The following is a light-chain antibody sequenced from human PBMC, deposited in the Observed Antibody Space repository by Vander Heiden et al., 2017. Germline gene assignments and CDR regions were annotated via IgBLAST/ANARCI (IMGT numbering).Light chain of an antibody. V-gene: IGLV2-23*02. Sequence: QSALTQPASMSGSPGQSITISCPGTSSDVGSYDLVSWYQQHPGKAPQLIIHEVNKRPSGVSSRCSVSKSGNTASMTISGLQAEDEADYYCCSHEGSTTFWVFGGGTKLAVL. CDR1: SSDVGSYDL. CDR3: CSHEGSTTFWV. J-gene: IGLJ3*02. CDR2: EVN.